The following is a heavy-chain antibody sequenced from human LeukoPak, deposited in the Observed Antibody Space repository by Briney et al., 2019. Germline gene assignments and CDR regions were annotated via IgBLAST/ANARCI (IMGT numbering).Heavy chain of an antibody. Sequence: GGSLRLSCAASGFTFSSYAMHWVRQAPGKGLEWVAVISYDGSNKYYADSVKGRFTISRDNSKNTLYLQMNSLRAEDTAVYYCARVRYSSGWYYFGYWGQGTLVTVSS. CDR2: ISYDGSNK. CDR3: ARVRYSSGWYYFGY. D-gene: IGHD6-19*01. CDR1: GFTFSSYA. J-gene: IGHJ4*02. V-gene: IGHV3-30-3*01.